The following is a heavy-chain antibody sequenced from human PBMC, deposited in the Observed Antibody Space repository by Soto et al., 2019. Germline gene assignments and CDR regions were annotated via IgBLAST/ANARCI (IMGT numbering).Heavy chain of an antibody. D-gene: IGHD6-13*01. CDR2: INPGNGNT. V-gene: IGHV1-3*01. Sequence: ASVKVSCKASGYTFANYAIHWVRQAPGQRLECMGWINPGNGNTKYSQTFQGRVTITRDTSANTTYMELSSMRSEDTAVYYCARVESGSSWGYLFDYWGQGALVTVS. CDR3: ARVESGSSWGYLFDY. CDR1: GYTFANYA. J-gene: IGHJ4*02.